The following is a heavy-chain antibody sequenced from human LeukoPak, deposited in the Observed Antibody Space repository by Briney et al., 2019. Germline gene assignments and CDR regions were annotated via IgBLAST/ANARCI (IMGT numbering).Heavy chain of an antibody. CDR3: AREGPYDFWSGFRYYYYMDV. D-gene: IGHD3-3*01. V-gene: IGHV4-38-2*02. Sequence: SETLSLTCAVSGYSISSGYYWGWIRQPPGKGLEWIGSIYHSGSNYYNPSLKSRVTISVDTSKNQFSLKLSSVTAADTAVYYCAREGPYDFWSGFRYYYYMDVWGKGTTVTVSS. CDR2: IYHSGSN. J-gene: IGHJ6*03. CDR1: GYSISSGYY.